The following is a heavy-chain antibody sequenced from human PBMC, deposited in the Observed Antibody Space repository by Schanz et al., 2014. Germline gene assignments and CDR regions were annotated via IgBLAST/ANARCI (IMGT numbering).Heavy chain of an antibody. CDR1: GYTFTTYA. CDR2: ISVYTGNT. V-gene: IGHV1-18*01. Sequence: QVHLVQSGAEVKRPGASVKVSCKASGYTFTTYAMSWVRQAPGQGLEWVGWISVYTGNTKYGQKVQGRVTMTADTSTNTAYRELRSLRSDDTAVYYCAKAEYDILTDSYSRLDPWGQGTRVTVPS. CDR3: AKAEYDILTDSYSRLDP. D-gene: IGHD3-9*01. J-gene: IGHJ5*02.